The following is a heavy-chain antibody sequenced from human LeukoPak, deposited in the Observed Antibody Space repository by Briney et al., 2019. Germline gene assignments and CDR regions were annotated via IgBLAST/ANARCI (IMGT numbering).Heavy chain of an antibody. J-gene: IGHJ4*02. Sequence: GGSLRLSCSAPGFTFSSYGMHWVRQAPGKGLEWVAVIWYDGSNKYYADSVKGRFTISRDNSKNTLYLQLNSLRAEDTAVYYCARAQHIVVVVAATPGYYFDYWGQGTLVTVSS. V-gene: IGHV3-33*01. CDR3: ARAQHIVVVVAATPGYYFDY. CDR2: IWYDGSNK. CDR1: GFTFSSYG. D-gene: IGHD2-15*01.